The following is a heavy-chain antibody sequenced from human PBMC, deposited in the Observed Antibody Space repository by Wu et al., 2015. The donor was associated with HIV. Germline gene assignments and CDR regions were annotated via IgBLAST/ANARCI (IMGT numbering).Heavy chain of an antibody. CDR2: ISPSGVSM. D-gene: IGHD3-3*01. V-gene: IGHV1-46*01. CDR1: GYTFTNYY. CDR3: ARVQLRIFGVGYHYWYFDL. Sequence: QVQLVQSGAEVKKPGASVSVSCKASGYTFTNYYIHWVRQAPGQGLEWMGVISPSGVSMSYVQKFQDRVTMTRDTSTRTFYMELSSLRSEDTAVYYCARVQLRIFGVGYHYWYFDLWGRGTWSLSPQ. J-gene: IGHJ2*01.